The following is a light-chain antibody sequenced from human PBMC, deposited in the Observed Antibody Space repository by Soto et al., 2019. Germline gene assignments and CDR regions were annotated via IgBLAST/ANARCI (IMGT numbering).Light chain of an antibody. CDR2: KAS. Sequence: DIQMTQSPSTLSASVGDRVTITCRASQTISGWLAWYQQIPGKAPKLLIYKASSLASGVPSRFSGSGSGTEFTLTISSLQPDDFATYYCQQYNDYSRTFGQGTKVDIK. J-gene: IGKJ1*01. CDR1: QTISGW. V-gene: IGKV1-5*03. CDR3: QQYNDYSRT.